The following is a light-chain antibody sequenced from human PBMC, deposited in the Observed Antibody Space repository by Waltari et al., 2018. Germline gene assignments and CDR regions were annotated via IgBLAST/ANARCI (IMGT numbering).Light chain of an antibody. V-gene: IGKV3-20*01. CDR2: GAS. CDR1: ESVPSGY. CDR3: QQYGSLPWT. Sequence: EIILTRSPGTLSLSPGDRATLFCRASESVPSGYLAWYQQGPGQAPRLLIFGASSGATGVPDRFTGSESGTDFTLTISRLEPEDFAVYYCQQYGSLPWTFGQGTKVEIK. J-gene: IGKJ1*01.